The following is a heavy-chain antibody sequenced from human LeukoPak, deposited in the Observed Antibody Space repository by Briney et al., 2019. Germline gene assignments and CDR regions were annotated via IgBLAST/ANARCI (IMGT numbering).Heavy chain of an antibody. CDR1: GFSFSTYW. CDR2: IKGDGSEI. V-gene: IGHV3-7*01. CDR3: AREGLPYSGDH. Sequence: PGGSLRLSCAASGFSFSTYWMRWARQTPGKGLEWVANIKGDGSEINYVDSVKGRFTISRDNAKNSLSLQMNSLTADDTGVCYCAREGLPYSGDHWGQGTLVTVSS. D-gene: IGHD4-11*01. J-gene: IGHJ4*02.